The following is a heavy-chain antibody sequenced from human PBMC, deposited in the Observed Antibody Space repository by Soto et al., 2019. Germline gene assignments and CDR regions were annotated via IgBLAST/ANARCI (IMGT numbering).Heavy chain of an antibody. CDR3: ARRTVNVRTFYSGLKTHCFDY. CDR1: GDSMSSSDYY. V-gene: IGHV4-39*01. D-gene: IGHD6-19*01. Sequence: SETLSLTCAVSGDSMSSSDYYWGWIRQPPGKGLEWIGSIYYSGSTYYNPSLQSRVAISVDTSKNQFSLKLKSVTAADTAIYYCARRTVNVRTFYSGLKTHCFDYWGQGAPVTVSS. J-gene: IGHJ4*02. CDR2: IYYSGST.